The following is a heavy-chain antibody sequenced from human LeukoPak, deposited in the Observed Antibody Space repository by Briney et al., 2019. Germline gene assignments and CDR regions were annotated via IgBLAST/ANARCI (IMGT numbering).Heavy chain of an antibody. CDR3: ARARGPAGSGRHRGYFDY. Sequence: GGSLRLSCAASGFTFSSYSMNWVRQAPGKGLEWVSSISSSSSYIYYADSVKGRFTISRDNAKNSLYLQMNSLGAEDTAVYYCARARGPAGSGRHRGYFDYWGQGTLVTVSS. V-gene: IGHV3-21*01. D-gene: IGHD6-19*01. J-gene: IGHJ4*02. CDR2: ISSSSSYI. CDR1: GFTFSSYS.